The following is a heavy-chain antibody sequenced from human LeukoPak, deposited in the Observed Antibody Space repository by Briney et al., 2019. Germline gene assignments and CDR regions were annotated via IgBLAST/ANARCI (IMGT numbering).Heavy chain of an antibody. CDR1: GGSISSYY. V-gene: IGHV4-59*01. J-gene: IGHJ4*02. CDR2: IYYSGST. Sequence: SETLSLTCTVSGGSISSYYWSWIRQPPGKGLEWIGYIYYSGSTNYNPSLKSRVTISVDTSKNQFSLKLSSVTAADTAVYYCARQLGSYFDYWVQGTLVTVSS. CDR3: ARQLGSYFDY. D-gene: IGHD7-27*01.